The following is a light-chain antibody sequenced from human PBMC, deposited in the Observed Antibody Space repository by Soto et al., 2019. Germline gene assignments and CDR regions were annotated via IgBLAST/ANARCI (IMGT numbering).Light chain of an antibody. Sequence: QSALTQPASVSGSPGQSITISCTGTSSDVGGYNYVFWFQQHPGKAPKLMIYDVSNRPSGVSNRFSGSKSGNTASLTISGLQAEDEADYYCTSYTSSNNVIFGGGTKVTVL. CDR3: TSYTSSNNVI. V-gene: IGLV2-14*01. CDR2: DVS. J-gene: IGLJ2*01. CDR1: SSDVGGYNY.